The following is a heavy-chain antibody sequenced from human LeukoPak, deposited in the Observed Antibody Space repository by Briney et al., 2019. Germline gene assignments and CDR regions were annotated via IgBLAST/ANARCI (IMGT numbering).Heavy chain of an antibody. Sequence: KPSETLSLTCTVSGGSISSYYWSWIRQPPGKGLEWIGYIYYSGSTNYNPSLKSRVTISVDTSKNQFSLELSSVTAADTAVYYCATTSYYYGSGSIHAFDIWGQGTMVTVSS. CDR1: GGSISSYY. D-gene: IGHD3-10*01. J-gene: IGHJ3*02. V-gene: IGHV4-59*08. CDR3: ATTSYYYGSGSIHAFDI. CDR2: IYYSGST.